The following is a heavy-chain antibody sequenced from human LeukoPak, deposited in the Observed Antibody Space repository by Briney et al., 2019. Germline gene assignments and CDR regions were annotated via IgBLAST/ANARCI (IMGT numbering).Heavy chain of an antibody. CDR1: GYRFTNYW. CDR3: ARPHDTGVGASGSSWSYFDF. J-gene: IGHJ4*02. Sequence: GESLKISCKGSGYRFTNYWIGWVRQMPGKGLEWMGIINPADGYTRYSPSFQGQDTISTDTSIFTAYLQWSSLKASDTAIYYCARPHDTGVGASGSSWSYFDFWGQGTLITVSS. V-gene: IGHV5-51*01. D-gene: IGHD6-13*01. CDR2: INPADGYT.